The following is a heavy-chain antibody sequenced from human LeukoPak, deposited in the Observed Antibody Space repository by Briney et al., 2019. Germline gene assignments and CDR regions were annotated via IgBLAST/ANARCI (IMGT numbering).Heavy chain of an antibody. J-gene: IGHJ4*02. CDR2: IIHSGVT. CDR1: GGSFSGYY. Sequence: PSETLSLTCAVHGGSFSGYYWTWVRQPPGKGLEWIREIIHSGVTNYNPSLKSRLTISLSPSKSQFSLKLTSVTAADTALYYCARGPVYGSGSYLPDYWGQGTLVTVSS. D-gene: IGHD3-10*01. V-gene: IGHV4-34*01. CDR3: ARGPVYGSGSYLPDY.